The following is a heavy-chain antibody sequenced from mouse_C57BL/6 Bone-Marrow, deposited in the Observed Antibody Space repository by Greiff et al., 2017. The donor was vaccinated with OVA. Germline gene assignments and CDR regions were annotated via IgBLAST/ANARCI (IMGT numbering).Heavy chain of an antibody. V-gene: IGHV1-18*01. J-gene: IGHJ4*01. Sequence: VQLKQSGPELVKPGASVKIPCKASGYTFTDYNMDWVKQSHGKSLEWIGDINPNNGGTIYNQKFKGKATLTVDKSSSTAYMELRSLTSEDTAVYYCARCHYGSSYDYYAMDYWGQGTSVTVSS. D-gene: IGHD1-1*01. CDR1: GYTFTDYN. CDR3: ARCHYGSSYDYYAMDY. CDR2: INPNNGGT.